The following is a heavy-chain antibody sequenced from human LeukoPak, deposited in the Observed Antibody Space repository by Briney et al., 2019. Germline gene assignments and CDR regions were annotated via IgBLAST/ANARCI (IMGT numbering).Heavy chain of an antibody. CDR1: GFSLSTSGVG. CDR3: VHKEYYALGSLGDSFDY. V-gene: IGHV2-5*02. Sequence: SGPTLVNPTQTLTLTCTFSGFSLSTSGVGVGWIRQPPGKALEWLAVIYWDDDKRHSPSLKSRLTITKDTSKNQVVLTMPNMDPVDTATYYCVHKEYYALGSLGDSFDYWGQGTLVTVSS. J-gene: IGHJ4*02. D-gene: IGHD3-10*01. CDR2: IYWDDDK.